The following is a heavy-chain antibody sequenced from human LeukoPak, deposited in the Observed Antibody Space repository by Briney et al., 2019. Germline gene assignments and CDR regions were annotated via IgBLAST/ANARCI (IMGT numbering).Heavy chain of an antibody. CDR1: GFTFSSYG. CDR3: ARDCSGGICDAFDI. V-gene: IGHV3-33*01. Sequence: GRSLRLSCAASGFTFSSYGMHWVRQAPGKGLEWVAVIWYDGSNKYYADSVKGRFTISRDNSKNTLYLQMNSLRAEDTAVYYCARDCSGGICDAFDIWGQGTMVTVSS. D-gene: IGHD2-15*01. J-gene: IGHJ3*02. CDR2: IWYDGSNK.